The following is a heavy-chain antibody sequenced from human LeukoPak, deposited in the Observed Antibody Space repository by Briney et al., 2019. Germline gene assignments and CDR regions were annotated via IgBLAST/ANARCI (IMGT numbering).Heavy chain of an antibody. J-gene: IGHJ4*02. Sequence: GGSLRLSCVASGFPSSSYWMNWVRQAPGKGLEWVANIKQDGSKKSYVDSVKGRFTISRDNAKNSLYLQMNSLRAEDTAIYYCTRVGYIDEGIDYWGQGTLVTVSS. D-gene: IGHD5-24*01. CDR3: TRVGYIDEGIDY. CDR1: GFPSSSYW. V-gene: IGHV3-7*04. CDR2: IKQDGSKK.